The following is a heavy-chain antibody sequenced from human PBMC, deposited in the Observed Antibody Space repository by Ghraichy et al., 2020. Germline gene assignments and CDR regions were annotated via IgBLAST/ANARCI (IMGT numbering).Heavy chain of an antibody. CDR3: ARDTPSVALHD. CDR1: GFTFSSYE. CDR2: ISSSGSTI. J-gene: IGHJ4*02. Sequence: GGSLRLSCAASGFTFSSYEMNWVRQAPGKGLEWVSYISSSGSTIYYADSVKGRFTISRDNAKNSLYLQMNSLRAEDTAVYYCARDTPSVALHDWGQGTLVTVSS. V-gene: IGHV3-48*03. D-gene: IGHD6-19*01.